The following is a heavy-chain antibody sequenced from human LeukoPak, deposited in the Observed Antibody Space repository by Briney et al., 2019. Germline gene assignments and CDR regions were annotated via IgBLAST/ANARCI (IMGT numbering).Heavy chain of an antibody. CDR3: APNSGYDYDPFFDY. CDR2: ISGSGGST. V-gene: IGHV3-23*01. CDR1: GFTFSSYA. J-gene: IGHJ4*02. Sequence: GGSLRLSCAASGFTFSSYAMSWVRQAPGKGLEWVSAISGSGGSTYYADSVKGRFTISRDNSKNTLYRQMNSLRAEDTAVYYCAPNSGYDYDPFFDYWGKGTLVTVSS. D-gene: IGHD5-12*01.